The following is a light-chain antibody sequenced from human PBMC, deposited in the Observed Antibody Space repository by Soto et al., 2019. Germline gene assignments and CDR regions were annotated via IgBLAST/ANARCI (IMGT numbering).Light chain of an antibody. CDR3: QQRSNWPPT. CDR2: DAS. CDR1: QSVSSY. J-gene: IGKJ1*01. V-gene: IGKV3-11*01. Sequence: EIVLTHSPATLSLSRGERATRSCRASQSVSSYLAWYQQKPGQAPRLLIYDASTRATGIPARFSGSGSGTDFTLTITSLEPEDFAVYYCQQRSNWPPTFGQGTKV.